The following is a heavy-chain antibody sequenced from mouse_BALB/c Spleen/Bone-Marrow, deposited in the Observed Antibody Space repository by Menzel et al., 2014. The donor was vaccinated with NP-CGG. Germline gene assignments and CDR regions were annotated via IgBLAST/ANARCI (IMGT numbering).Heavy chain of an antibody. CDR3: AKEGRGAY. V-gene: IGHV1-87*01. CDR2: IYPGDGDT. J-gene: IGHJ3*01. Sequence: QVQLQQSGAELARPGASVKLSCKASGYTFTSYWMQWVKQRPGQGLEWIGAIYPGDGDTRYTQKFKSKATLTADKSSSTAYMQLSRLASEDSAVYYCAKEGRGAYWGQGTLVTVSA. CDR1: GYTFTSYW. D-gene: IGHD3-3*01.